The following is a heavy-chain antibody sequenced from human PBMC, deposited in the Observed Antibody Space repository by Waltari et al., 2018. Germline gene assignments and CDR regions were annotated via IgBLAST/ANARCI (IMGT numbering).Heavy chain of an antibody. CDR2: INWNSGTI. D-gene: IGHD2-2*01. CDR1: GFTFANYA. V-gene: IGHV3-9*01. J-gene: IGHJ4*02. Sequence: EVQLVESGGGLVQPGRSLRLSCAASGFTFANYAMHWVRQAPGKGLEWVSGINWNSGTIDYADSVKGRFTISRDNAKNSLYLQMNSLRPEDTALYYCAKDWGDNMLAMFDYWGQGTLVTVSS. CDR3: AKDWGDNMLAMFDY.